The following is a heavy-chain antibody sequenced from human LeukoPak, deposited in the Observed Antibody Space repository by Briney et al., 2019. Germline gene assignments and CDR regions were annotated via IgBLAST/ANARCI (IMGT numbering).Heavy chain of an antibody. CDR3: AKRVGSGISAFDI. D-gene: IGHD3-10*01. V-gene: IGHV3-23*01. CDR2: ISGSGGST. J-gene: IGHJ3*02. CDR1: GFTFSNYA. Sequence: GGSLRLSCAASGFTFSNYAMYWVRQAPGKGLEWVSAISGSGGSTYYADSVKGRFTISRDNSKNTLYLQMNSLRAEDTAVYYSAKRVGSGISAFDIWGQGTMVTVSS.